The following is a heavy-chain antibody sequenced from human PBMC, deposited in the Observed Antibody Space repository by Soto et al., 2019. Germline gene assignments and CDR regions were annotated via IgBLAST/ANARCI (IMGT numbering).Heavy chain of an antibody. CDR3: ARLGGYSSSWYLAPWFDP. Sequence: QVQLQQWGAGLLKPSETLSLTCAVYGGSFSGYYWSWIRQPPGKGLEWLGEINHSGSTNYNPSLRGRVTIAVDTAKNPFSLKLSAVTAAYTAVHYCARLGGYSSSWYLAPWFDPWGEGTLVTVSS. CDR1: GGSFSGYY. CDR2: INHSGST. D-gene: IGHD6-13*01. J-gene: IGHJ5*02. V-gene: IGHV4-34*01.